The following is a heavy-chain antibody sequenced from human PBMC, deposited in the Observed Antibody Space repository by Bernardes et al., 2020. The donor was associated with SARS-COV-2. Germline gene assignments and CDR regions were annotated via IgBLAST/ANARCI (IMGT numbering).Heavy chain of an antibody. J-gene: IGHJ4*02. D-gene: IGHD2-8*02. V-gene: IGHV3-48*03. CDR1: GFTFSSYE. Sequence: GGSLRLSCAASGFTFSSYEMNWVRQAPGKGLEWVSYISSSGSTIYYADSVKGRFTISRDNAKNSLYLQMNSLRAEDTAVYYCAREEGYCTGGVCYSIDYWGQGTLVTVSS. CDR3: AREEGYCTGGVCYSIDY. CDR2: ISSSGSTI.